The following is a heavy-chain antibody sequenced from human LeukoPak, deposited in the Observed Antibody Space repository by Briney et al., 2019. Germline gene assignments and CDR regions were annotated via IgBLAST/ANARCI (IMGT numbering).Heavy chain of an antibody. D-gene: IGHD6-19*01. CDR3: ARDPGGSGWYGLLDY. CDR1: GCTFSSYG. Sequence: GGSLRLSFAASGCTFSSYGMHCVRQAPGKGLEWVGVIWYDGSNKYYADSVKGRFTISRDNSKNTLYMQMNSLRAEDTAVYYCARDPGGSGWYGLLDYWGQGTLVTVSS. V-gene: IGHV3-33*01. CDR2: IWYDGSNK. J-gene: IGHJ4*02.